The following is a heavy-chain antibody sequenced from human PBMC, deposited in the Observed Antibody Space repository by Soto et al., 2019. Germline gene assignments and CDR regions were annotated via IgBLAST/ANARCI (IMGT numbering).Heavy chain of an antibody. D-gene: IGHD4-17*01. CDR2: IYWNEDK. V-gene: IGHV2-5*01. CDR3: AHRGYGDYPRDNWFDP. CDR1: GLSLNTGGAG. Sequence: QITLKESGPTLVKPTQTLTLTCTFSGLSLNTGGAGVGWIRQPPGEALEWLALIYWNEDKRYSPSLKSRLTITKDTSKNQVVLTMTNMDPVDTATYYCAHRGYGDYPRDNWFDPWGQGTLVTVSS. J-gene: IGHJ5*02.